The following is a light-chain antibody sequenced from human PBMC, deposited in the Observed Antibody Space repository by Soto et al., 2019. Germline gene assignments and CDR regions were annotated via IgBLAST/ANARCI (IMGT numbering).Light chain of an antibody. V-gene: IGKV3-11*01. J-gene: IGKJ1*01. Sequence: EIVMKQSPATLSVSPGERATLSCRASQSVSSANFAWYQQKPGQAPRLLIYDASNRATGIPARFSGSGSGTDFTLTISSLEPEDFAVYYCQQRSNWPTFGQGTKVDFK. CDR1: QSVSSAN. CDR3: QQRSNWPT. CDR2: DAS.